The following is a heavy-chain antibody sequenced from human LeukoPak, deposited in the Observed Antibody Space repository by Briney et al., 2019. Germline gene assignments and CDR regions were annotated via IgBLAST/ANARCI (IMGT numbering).Heavy chain of an antibody. CDR2: IWYDGSNK. D-gene: IGHD6-13*01. CDR3: ARDIAAAGSRYYYYGMDV. Sequence: GGSLRLSCAAYGFTFSSYGMHWVSQAPGKGMEWVAVIWYDGSNKYYADSVKGRFTISRDNSKNTLYLQMNSLRAEDTAVYYCARDIAAAGSRYYYYGMDVWGQGTTVTVSS. J-gene: IGHJ6*02. CDR1: GFTFSSYG. V-gene: IGHV3-33*01.